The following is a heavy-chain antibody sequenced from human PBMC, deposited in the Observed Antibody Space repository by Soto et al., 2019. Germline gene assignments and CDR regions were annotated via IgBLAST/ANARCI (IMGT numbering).Heavy chain of an antibody. CDR2: ITAGGGT. J-gene: IGHJ4*02. Sequence: EVQLLESGGGLVQPGGSLRLSCATSGLTLTSQAMGWVRQAPGKGLEWVSSITAGGGTDYADSVRGRFTISRDNSKNTLYRQMSSLRAEDTAIYYCAKATWLLDPFDYWGQGILVTVSS. CDR3: AKATWLLDPFDY. CDR1: GLTLTSQA. V-gene: IGHV3-23*01. D-gene: IGHD3-3*01.